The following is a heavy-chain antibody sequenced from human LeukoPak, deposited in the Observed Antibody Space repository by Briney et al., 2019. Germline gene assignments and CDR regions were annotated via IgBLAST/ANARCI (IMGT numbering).Heavy chain of an antibody. CDR2: ISYDGSNK. CDR3: AKDFRYQLLSNYFDY. D-gene: IGHD2-2*01. J-gene: IGHJ4*02. V-gene: IGHV3-30*18. CDR1: GFTFSSYG. Sequence: GRSLRLSCAASGFTFSSYGMHWVRQAPGKGLEWVAVISYDGSNKYYADSVKGRFTISRDSSKNTLYLQMNSLRAEDTAVYYCAKDFRYQLLSNYFDYWGQGTLVTVSS.